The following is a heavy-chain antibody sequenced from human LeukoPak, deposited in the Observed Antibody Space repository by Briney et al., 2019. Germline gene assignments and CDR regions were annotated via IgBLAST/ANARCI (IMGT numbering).Heavy chain of an antibody. J-gene: IGHJ4*02. CDR1: GFTYSNYV. V-gene: IGHV3-23*01. CDR3: VSGGSRRPGDY. Sequence: GGSLRLACAASGFTYSNYVMRWVRQAPGKGLEWGSSILGSGGTTFYGDSVKGRFTITRDNSKNTVYLQMNSLRVEDTAVYYCVSGGSRRPGDYWGRGTLVTVSS. CDR2: ILGSGGTT. D-gene: IGHD2-15*01.